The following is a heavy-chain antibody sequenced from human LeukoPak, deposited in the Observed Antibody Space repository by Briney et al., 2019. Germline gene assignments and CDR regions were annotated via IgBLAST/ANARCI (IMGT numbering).Heavy chain of an antibody. CDR2: LSSTGKQ. D-gene: IGHD2/OR15-2a*01. CDR3: SEGYFEPFDH. Sequence: PSQTLSLTCVVSGPSVSSSHCNWIRQLPGKGLEWIGCLSSTGKQDYKPSLTSRVTISLDTSKNQVSLKLRSVTAADTAVYYFSEGYFEPFDHWGQGTLVTVSS. CDR1: GPSVSSSH. J-gene: IGHJ4*02. V-gene: IGHV4-59*02.